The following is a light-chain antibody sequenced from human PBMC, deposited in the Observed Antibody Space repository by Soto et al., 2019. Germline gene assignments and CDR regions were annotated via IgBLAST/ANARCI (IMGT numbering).Light chain of an antibody. V-gene: IGKV3-20*01. CDR2: RTI. CDR1: QTVRNGY. CDR3: QQYADSPVT. J-gene: IGKJ4*01. Sequence: EIVLTQSPGFLSVSPGERATLSCRASQTVRNGYLAWYQHKAGQAPRLLIYRTISRAAGIPDRFSGSGSGTDFTLTISRLEPEDFAVYYCQQYADSPVTFGGGTKVEIK.